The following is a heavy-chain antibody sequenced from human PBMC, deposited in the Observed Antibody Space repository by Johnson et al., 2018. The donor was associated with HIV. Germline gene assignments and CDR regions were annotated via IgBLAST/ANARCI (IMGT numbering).Heavy chain of an antibody. CDR2: ISYAGSNK. J-gene: IGHJ3*02. V-gene: IGHV3-30*04. D-gene: IGHD4-23*01. CDR1: GFTFSNYA. CDR3: ARSSTVVTPHDI. Sequence: QVQLVESGGGVVQPGRSLRLSCAASGFTFSNYAIHWVRQAPGKGLEWVAIISYAGSNKYYADSVKGRFTISRDNSKNTLYLQMNSLRAEDTAVYYCARSSTVVTPHDIWGQGTMVTVSS.